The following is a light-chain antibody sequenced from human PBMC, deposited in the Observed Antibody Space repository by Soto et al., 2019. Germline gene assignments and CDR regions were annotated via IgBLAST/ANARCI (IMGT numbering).Light chain of an antibody. CDR2: EVN. CDR3: CSHAGGGV. V-gene: IGLV2-11*01. CDR1: SSDVGGYNY. J-gene: IGLJ1*01. Sequence: QSALTQPRSVSGSPGQSVTISCTGTSSDVGGYNYVSWYQQYPDKAPKLMIYEVNKRPSGVPDRFSGSKSGNTASLTISGLQAEDEADYHCCSHAGGGVFGTGTKVTVL.